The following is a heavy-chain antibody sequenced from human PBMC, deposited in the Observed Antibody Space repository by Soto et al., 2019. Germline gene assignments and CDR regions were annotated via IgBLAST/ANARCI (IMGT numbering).Heavy chain of an antibody. D-gene: IGHD3-10*01. J-gene: IGHJ4*02. CDR3: ARDRDDYGSGNYDNRIDV. V-gene: IGHV1-69*01. Sequence: QVQLVQSGAEVKTPGSSVKVSCKASGGIFSTYAISWLRQAPGQGLEWMGGIIPLFGTPNYAQRFQGRVTITADASTSTAYMELSRLRSEDTAVYYCARDRDDYGSGNYDNRIDVWGQGTLVTVSS. CDR1: GGIFSTYA. CDR2: IIPLFGTP.